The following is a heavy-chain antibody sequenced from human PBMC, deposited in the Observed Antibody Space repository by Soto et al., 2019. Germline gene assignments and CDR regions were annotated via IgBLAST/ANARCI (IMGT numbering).Heavy chain of an antibody. CDR2: IIPIFGTA. D-gene: IGHD7-27*01. CDR3: ARITGDSPAEYYFDY. Sequence: SVKVSCKVSGGTFSSYAISWVRQAPGQGLEWMGGIIPIFGTANYAQKFQGRVTITADESTSTAYMELSSLRSEDTAVYYCARITGDSPAEYYFDYWGQGTLVTASS. J-gene: IGHJ4*02. V-gene: IGHV1-69*13. CDR1: GGTFSSYA.